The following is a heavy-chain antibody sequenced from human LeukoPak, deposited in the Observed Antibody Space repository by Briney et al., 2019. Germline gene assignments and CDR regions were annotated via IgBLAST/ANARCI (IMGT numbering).Heavy chain of an antibody. V-gene: IGHV1-69*06. CDR1: GGTFNSYA. CDR2: IIPIFGTA. D-gene: IGHD2-15*01. CDR3: GRAPLGVERRYCSGGSCYSTPYYFGY. Sequence: ASVTVSCKASGGTFNSYAISWVRQAPGQGLELMGGIIPIFGTANYAQKFQGRVTFTADKSTSTAYMELSSLRAEDTAVYYCGRAPLGVERRYCSGGSCYSTPYYFGYWGQGTLVTVSS. J-gene: IGHJ4*02.